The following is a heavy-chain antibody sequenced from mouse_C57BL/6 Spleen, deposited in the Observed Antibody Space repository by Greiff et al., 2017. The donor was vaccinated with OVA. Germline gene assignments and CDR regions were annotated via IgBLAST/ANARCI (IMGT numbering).Heavy chain of an antibody. CDR1: GYTFTDYE. D-gene: IGHD2-13*01. Sequence: QVQLQQSGAELVRPGASVTLSCKASGYTFTDYEMHWVKQTPVHGLEWIGAIDPESGGTAYNQKFKGKAILTADKSSSTAYMELRSLTSEDSAVYYCTAKEGVKGFAYWGQGTLVTVSA. CDR3: TAKEGVKGFAY. V-gene: IGHV1-15*01. J-gene: IGHJ3*01. CDR2: IDPESGGT.